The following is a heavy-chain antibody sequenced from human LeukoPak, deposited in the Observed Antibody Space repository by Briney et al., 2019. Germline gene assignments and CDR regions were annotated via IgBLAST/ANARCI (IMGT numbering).Heavy chain of an antibody. V-gene: IGHV4-39*01. D-gene: IGHD6-19*01. CDR1: GGSLSSSSYY. CDR2: IYYSGST. CDR3: ARNYSSGFFDY. J-gene: IGHJ4*02. Sequence: SETLSLTCTVSGGSLSSSSYYWGWVRQPPGKGLEWIGSIYYSGSTYHNPSLKSRVTISVDTSKNQFSLKLSSVTAADTAVYYCARNYSSGFFDYWGQGTLVTVSS.